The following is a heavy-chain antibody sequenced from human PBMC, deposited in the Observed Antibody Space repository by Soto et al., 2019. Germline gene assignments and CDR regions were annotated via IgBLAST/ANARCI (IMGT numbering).Heavy chain of an antibody. J-gene: IGHJ4*02. CDR3: ATLNWNNYFDS. D-gene: IGHD1-1*01. V-gene: IGHV4-59*01. CDR2: IYYSGGT. CDR1: GGSIRSDS. Sequence: SETLSLTCTVSGGSIRSDSWSWIRQPPGKGLEWVGYIYYSGGTSYNPSLKSRVTISVDTSKNQFSLKLSSVTTADTAMYYCATLNWNNYFDSWGQGTLVTVSS.